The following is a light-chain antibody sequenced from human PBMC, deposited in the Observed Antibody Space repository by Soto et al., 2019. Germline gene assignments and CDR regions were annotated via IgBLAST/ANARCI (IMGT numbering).Light chain of an antibody. Sequence: DIQMTQSPSTLSASVGDRVTITCRASQSISSSLAWYQQRPGKAPKLLIYDASSLESGVPSRFSGGGSGTEFTLTISSLQPDDFATYYCQQYNSYWTFGQGTKVDIK. J-gene: IGKJ1*01. CDR3: QQYNSYWT. CDR2: DAS. V-gene: IGKV1-5*01. CDR1: QSISSS.